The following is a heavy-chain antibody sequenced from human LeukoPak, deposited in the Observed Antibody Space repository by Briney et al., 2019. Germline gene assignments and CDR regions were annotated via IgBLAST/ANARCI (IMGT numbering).Heavy chain of an antibody. J-gene: IGHJ4*02. CDR1: GYTFTSYY. Sequence: ASVKVSCKASGYTFTSYYMHWVRQAPGQGLEWMGIINPSGGSTSYAQKFQGRVTMTRDTSTSTVYMELSSLRSEDTAVYYCAREGRYFDWFWPPPYYFDYWGQGTLVTVSS. V-gene: IGHV1-46*01. D-gene: IGHD3-9*01. CDR2: INPSGGST. CDR3: AREGRYFDWFWPPPYYFDY.